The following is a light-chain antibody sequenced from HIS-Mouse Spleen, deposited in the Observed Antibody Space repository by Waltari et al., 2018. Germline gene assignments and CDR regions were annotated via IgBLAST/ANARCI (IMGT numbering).Light chain of an antibody. CDR2: EGS. CDR3: CSYAGSSTVV. Sequence: QSALTQPASVSGSPGQSITIPCTRTSSHVGSYNLRSWYQQHPGKAPKLLIYEGSKRPSGVSNRFSGSKSGNTASLTISGLQAEDEADYYCCSYAGSSTVVFGGGTKLTVL. J-gene: IGLJ2*01. CDR1: SSHVGSYNL. V-gene: IGLV2-23*01.